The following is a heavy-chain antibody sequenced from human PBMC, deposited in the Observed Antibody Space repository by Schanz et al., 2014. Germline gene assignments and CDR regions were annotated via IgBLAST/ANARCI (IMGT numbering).Heavy chain of an antibody. V-gene: IGHV1-18*01. CDR3: ARGPSTGAFDI. Sequence: QVQLVQSAPEVKKPGASVKVSCKASGYSFTTYGLNWVRQAPGQGPEWMGWISAFDDKTDYAQNFQGRLIMTTDTSTTTVYMELRGLRSEDTAVYFCARGPSTGAFDIWGQGTMVTVSS. J-gene: IGHJ3*02. CDR1: GYSFTTYG. CDR2: ISAFDDKT.